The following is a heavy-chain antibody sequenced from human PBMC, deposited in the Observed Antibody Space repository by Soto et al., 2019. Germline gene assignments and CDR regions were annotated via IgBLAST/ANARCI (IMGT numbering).Heavy chain of an antibody. D-gene: IGHD6-13*01. CDR2: IYYSGST. V-gene: IGHV4-61*01. CDR1: GGSVSSGSYY. CDR3: ARGRGVEYSSSWYFDY. Sequence: SETLSLTCTVSGGSVSSGSYYWSWIRQPPGKGLEWIGYIYYSGSTNYNPSLKSRVTISVDTSKNQFSLKLSSVTAADTAVYYCARGRGVEYSSSWYFDYWGQGTLVTVSS. J-gene: IGHJ4*02.